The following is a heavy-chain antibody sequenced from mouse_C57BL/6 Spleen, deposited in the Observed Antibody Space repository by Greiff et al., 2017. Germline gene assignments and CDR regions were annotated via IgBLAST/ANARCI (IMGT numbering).Heavy chain of an antibody. D-gene: IGHD1-1*01. CDR2: IHPNSGST. V-gene: IGHV1-64*01. Sequence: QVQLQQPGAELVKPGASVKLSCKASGYTFTSYWMHWVKQRPGQGLEWIGMIHPNSGSTNYNEKFKSKATLTVDKSSSTAYMQLSSLTSEDSAVXYCDITTGVDWYFDVWGTGTTVTVSS. J-gene: IGHJ1*03. CDR1: GYTFTSYW. CDR3: DITTGVDWYFDV.